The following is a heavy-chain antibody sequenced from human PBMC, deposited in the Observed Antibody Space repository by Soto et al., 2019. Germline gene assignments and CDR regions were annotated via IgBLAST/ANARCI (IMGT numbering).Heavy chain of an antibody. CDR2: MSFSGSP. V-gene: IGHV4-59*01. Sequence: SETLSLTCTVSGGSITSYYWSWIRQPPGKGLEWIGYMSFSGSPNYNPSLKSRVTISGDTSKNQFSLNLRSVTAADTAVYYCARDRWRDGYNLYLDSWGHGTLVTV. CDR3: ARDRWRDGYNLYLDS. D-gene: IGHD5-12*01. CDR1: GGSITSYY. J-gene: IGHJ4*01.